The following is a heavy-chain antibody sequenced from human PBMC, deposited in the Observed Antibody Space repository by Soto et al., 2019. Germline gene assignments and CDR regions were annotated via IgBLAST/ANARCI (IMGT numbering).Heavy chain of an antibody. Sequence: GEPLKNSRRGAGDSITSYWIGWVRQMPGKGLEWMGIIYPGDSDTRYSPSFQGQVTISADRSINTAYLQWNSLKASDTAMYYCARGGYCSSSTSCSDYYYYGMDVWGHGTTVTVSS. CDR2: IYPGDSDT. D-gene: IGHD2-2*03. V-gene: IGHV5-51*01. CDR3: ARGGYCSSSTSCSDYYYYGMDV. CDR1: GDSITSYW. J-gene: IGHJ6*02.